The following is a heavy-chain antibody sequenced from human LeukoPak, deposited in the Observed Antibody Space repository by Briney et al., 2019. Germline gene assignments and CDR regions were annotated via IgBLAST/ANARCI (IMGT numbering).Heavy chain of an antibody. CDR2: IYPSGDST. J-gene: IGHJ4*02. CDR1: GFTFSTYS. CDR3: AKDVVPDSGWDLDY. Sequence: PGGSLRLSCAASGFTFSTYSMTWVRQRPGKGLEWVSSIYPSGDSTFYADSVKGRFTISRDNSKNTLYLQMSSLRTEDTAIYYCAKDVVPDSGWDLDYWGQGTLVTVSS. D-gene: IGHD6-19*01. V-gene: IGHV3-23*01.